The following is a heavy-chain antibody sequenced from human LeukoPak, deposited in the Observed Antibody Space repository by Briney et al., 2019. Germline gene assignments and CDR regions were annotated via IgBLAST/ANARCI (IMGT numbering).Heavy chain of an antibody. D-gene: IGHD2-21*02. J-gene: IGHJ4*02. CDR2: IWYDGSNK. CDR1: GFTFSSYG. Sequence: GGSLRLSCAASGFTFSSYGMHWVRQAPGKGLEWVAVIWYDGSNKYYADSVKGRFTISRDNSKNTLYLQMNSLRAEDTAVYYCARDRHVVVTAIHSFGFDYWGQGTLVTVSS. CDR3: ARDRHVVVTAIHSFGFDY. V-gene: IGHV3-33*01.